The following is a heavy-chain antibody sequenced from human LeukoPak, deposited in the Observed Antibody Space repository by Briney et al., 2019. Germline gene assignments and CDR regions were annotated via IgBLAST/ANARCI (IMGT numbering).Heavy chain of an antibody. J-gene: IGHJ5*02. CDR3: ARGTWDCSSTSCYSGNWFDP. CDR1: GYTFTGYY. V-gene: IGHV1-2*02. CDR2: INPNSGGT. D-gene: IGHD2-2*02. Sequence: ASVKVSCKASGYTFTGYYMHWVRQAPGQGLEWIGWINPNSGGTNYAQKFQGRVTMTRDTSISTAYMELSRLRSDDTAVYYCARGTWDCSSTSCYSGNWFDPWGQGTLVTVSS.